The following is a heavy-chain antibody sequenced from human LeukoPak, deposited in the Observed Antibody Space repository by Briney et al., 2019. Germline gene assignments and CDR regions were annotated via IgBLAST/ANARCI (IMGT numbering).Heavy chain of an antibody. CDR1: GGTFSSYA. V-gene: IGHV1-69*13. Sequence: ASVKVSCKASGGTFSSYAISWVRQAPGQGLEWMGGIITNLDTGHYAPKFQGRVTITADESTSTVYMEMSSLRSEDTAVFYCATRDGYGGHETYGYYMDVWGKGTMVTVSS. D-gene: IGHD5-12*01. J-gene: IGHJ6*03. CDR2: IITNLDTG. CDR3: ATRDGYGGHETYGYYMDV.